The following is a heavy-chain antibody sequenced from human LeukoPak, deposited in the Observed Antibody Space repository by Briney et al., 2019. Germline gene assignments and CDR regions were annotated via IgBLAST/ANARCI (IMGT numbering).Heavy chain of an antibody. V-gene: IGHV3-21*06. D-gene: IGHD4-17*01. CDR2: ISSSSSFI. CDR3: ARGPPYDCFDS. Sequence: GGSLRLSCAASGFIFSSYTMNWVRQAPGKGLEWVSSISSSSSFIYYTDSVKGRFIISRDNAKNSLYLQMNSLRAEDKAVYYCARGPPYDCFDSWGQGTLVTVAS. CDR1: GFIFSSYT. J-gene: IGHJ4*02.